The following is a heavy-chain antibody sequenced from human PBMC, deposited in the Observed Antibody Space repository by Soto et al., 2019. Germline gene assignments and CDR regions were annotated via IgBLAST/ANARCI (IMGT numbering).Heavy chain of an antibody. CDR3: ARIKLVEWFFLNVEVYDMDV. CDR1: GFSLSDYA. Sequence: PGGSLRLSCVASGFSLSDYAVNWVRQAPGKGLELVSFISSDSRTIYYADSVEGRFTVSRDNARNSVSLQMDSLRDEDAAVYCCARIKLVEWFFLNVEVYDMDVWGQGTPVTVSS. J-gene: IGHJ6*02. D-gene: IGHD3-3*01. CDR2: ISSDSRTI. V-gene: IGHV3-48*02.